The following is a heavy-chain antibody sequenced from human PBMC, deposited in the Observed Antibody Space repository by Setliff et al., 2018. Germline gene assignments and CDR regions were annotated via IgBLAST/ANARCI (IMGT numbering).Heavy chain of an antibody. CDR2: IYIGGST. Sequence: PSETLSLTCTVSGGSISSGDYYWSWIRQPPGKGLEWIGHIYIGGSTNYNPSLKSRVTMSVDTSKNQFSLKLSSVTAADTAVYYCARKGISALSGAFDMWGQGTMVTVSS. CDR1: GGSISSGDYY. CDR3: ARKGISALSGAFDM. V-gene: IGHV4-61*08. D-gene: IGHD1-26*01. J-gene: IGHJ3*02.